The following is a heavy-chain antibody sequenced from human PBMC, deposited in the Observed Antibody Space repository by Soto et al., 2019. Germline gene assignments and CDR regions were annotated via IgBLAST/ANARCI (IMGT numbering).Heavy chain of an antibody. CDR3: ARSSDYYDSSGYYLDY. D-gene: IGHD3-22*01. J-gene: IGHJ4*02. V-gene: IGHV4-59*01. CDR1: GGSISSYD. Sequence: SETLSLTCTVSGGSISSYDWSWIRQPPGKGLEWIGYIYYSGSTNYNPSLKSRVTISVDTSKNQFSLKLSSVTAADTAVYYCARSSDYYDSSGYYLDYWGQGTLVTVSS. CDR2: IYYSGST.